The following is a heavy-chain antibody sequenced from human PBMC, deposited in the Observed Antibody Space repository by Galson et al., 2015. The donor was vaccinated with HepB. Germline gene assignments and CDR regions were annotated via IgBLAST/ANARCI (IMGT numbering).Heavy chain of an antibody. D-gene: IGHD3-22*01. Sequence: SLRLSCAASGFTFSSYAMHWVRQAPGKGLEYVSAISSNGGSTYYANSVKGRFTISRDNSKNTLYLQMGSLRAEDMAVYYCARGRKTNYYDSSGYDHTSFDYWGQGTLVTVSS. V-gene: IGHV3-64*01. CDR1: GFTFSSYA. J-gene: IGHJ4*02. CDR3: ARGRKTNYYDSSGYDHTSFDY. CDR2: ISSNGGST.